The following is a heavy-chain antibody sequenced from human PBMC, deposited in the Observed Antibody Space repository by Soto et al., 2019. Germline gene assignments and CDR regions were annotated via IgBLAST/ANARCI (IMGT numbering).Heavy chain of an antibody. D-gene: IGHD2-2*01. CDR3: ARMSCSRTTAYYGMDV. CDR1: GYSFTAYC. Sequence: ESLKISCKGSGYSFTAYCITWVRQMPGQGLEWMGRIDPSASYTHYSPAFQGHVAISVDRSINTAYLQWSSLKASDTAMYYCARMSCSRTTAYYGMDVWGQGTAVTVSS. CDR2: IDPSASYT. V-gene: IGHV5-10-1*01. J-gene: IGHJ6*02.